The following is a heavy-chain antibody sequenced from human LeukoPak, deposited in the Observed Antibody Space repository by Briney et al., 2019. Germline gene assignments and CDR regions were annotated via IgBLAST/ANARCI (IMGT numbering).Heavy chain of an antibody. V-gene: IGHV3-30*18. CDR2: ISYDGSNK. J-gene: IGHJ4*02. CDR3: AKDRDAINTCFDY. Sequence: PGGSLRLSCAASGFTFSSYGMHWVRQAPGKGLEWVAVISYDGSNKDYADSVKGRFTISRDNSKNTLYLQMNSLRVEDTAVYYCAKDRDAINTCFDYWGQGTLVTVSS. D-gene: IGHD5-12*01. CDR1: GFTFSSYG.